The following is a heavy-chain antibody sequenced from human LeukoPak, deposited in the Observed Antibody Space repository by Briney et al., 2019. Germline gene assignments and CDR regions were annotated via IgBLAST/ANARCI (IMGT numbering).Heavy chain of an antibody. CDR2: IIPIFGTA. D-gene: IGHD2-2*02. V-gene: IGHV1-69*13. CDR1: GGTFSSYA. J-gene: IGHJ4*02. CDR3: ARGSYRYCSSTSCYTAFDY. Sequence: ASVTVSCKASGGTFSSYAISWVRQAPGQGLEWMGGIIPIFGTANYAQKFQGRVTITADESTSTAYMELSSLRSEDTAVYYCARGSYRYCSSTSCYTAFDYWGQGTLVTVSS.